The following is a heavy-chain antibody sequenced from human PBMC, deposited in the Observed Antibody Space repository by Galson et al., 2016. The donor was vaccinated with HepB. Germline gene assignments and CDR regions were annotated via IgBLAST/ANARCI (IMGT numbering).Heavy chain of an antibody. V-gene: IGHV3-11*01. J-gene: IGHJ5*02. D-gene: IGHD3-10*01. CDR3: ARLRATYYYGSATPHNWFDP. CDR1: GFTFSDNY. CDR2: LSSSGTTT. Sequence: SLRLSCAASGFTFSDNYMSWIRQAPGKGLEWVSYLSSSGTTTNYADSVKGRFTISRDNAKNSLYLQMNSLRAEDTAVYYCARLRATYYYGSATPHNWFDPWGQGTLVTVSS.